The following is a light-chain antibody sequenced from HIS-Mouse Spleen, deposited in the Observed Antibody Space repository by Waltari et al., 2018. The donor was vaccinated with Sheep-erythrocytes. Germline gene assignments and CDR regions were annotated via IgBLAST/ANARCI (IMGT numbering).Light chain of an antibody. CDR1: ALQTKY. Sequence: SYELTQPPSVSVSPGQTARITCSGHALQTKYANWYQQKSGQAPVLVIYEDSKRPSGIPERFSGSSSGTMATLTISGAQVEDEADYYCYSTDSSGNHRVFGTGTKVTVL. CDR3: YSTDSSGNHRV. CDR2: EDS. J-gene: IGLJ1*01. V-gene: IGLV3-10*01.